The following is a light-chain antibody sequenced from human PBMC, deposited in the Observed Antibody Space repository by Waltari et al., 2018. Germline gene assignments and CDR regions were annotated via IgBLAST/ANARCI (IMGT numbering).Light chain of an antibody. CDR3: QQSYSTPLT. Sequence: DIQMTQSPSSLSASVGDRVTITCRASQTISSYLNWYQQKPGKAPKLLIYAASSLQSGAPSRFSGSGSGTDFTLTISSLQPEDFATYYCQQSYSTPLTLGGGTKVEIK. CDR2: AAS. J-gene: IGKJ4*01. V-gene: IGKV1-39*01. CDR1: QTISSY.